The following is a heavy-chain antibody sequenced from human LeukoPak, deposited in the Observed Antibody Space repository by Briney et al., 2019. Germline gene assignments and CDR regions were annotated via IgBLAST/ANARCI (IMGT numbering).Heavy chain of an antibody. V-gene: IGHV3-74*01. Sequence: GGSLRLSCAATGFTFSSYWMHWVRQAPGKGLVWVSRINTDGSDTTYADSVKGRFTISRDRAKNTLYLQMNSLRAEDTAVYYCAREGLRAFDIWGQGTMVTVSS. J-gene: IGHJ3*02. CDR3: AREGLRAFDI. CDR2: INTDGSDT. CDR1: GFTFSSYW. D-gene: IGHD3-16*01.